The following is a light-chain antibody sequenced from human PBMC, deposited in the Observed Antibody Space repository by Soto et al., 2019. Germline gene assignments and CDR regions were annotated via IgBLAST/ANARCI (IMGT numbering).Light chain of an antibody. V-gene: IGKV3-11*01. CDR3: QQRSNWPRLT. CDR2: DAS. CDR1: QSVSSY. J-gene: IGKJ4*01. Sequence: EIVLTQSPSTLCLSPLERSTLSCRASQSVSSYLAWYQQKPGQAPRLLIYDASNRATGIPARFSGSGSGTDFTLTISSLEPEDFAVYYCQQRSNWPRLTFGGGTKVDIK.